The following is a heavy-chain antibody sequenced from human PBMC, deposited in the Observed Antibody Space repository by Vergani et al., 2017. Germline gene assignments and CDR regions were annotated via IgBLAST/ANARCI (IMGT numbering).Heavy chain of an antibody. CDR3: ATGQQRMDV. CDR1: GYTFSDYY. V-gene: IGHV1-69-2*01. D-gene: IGHD6-13*01. CDR2: VDPEEGET. Sequence: EVQLVQSGAEVKKPGATVKISCKVSGYTFSDYYMHWVRQAPGKGPEWMGLVDPEEGETKYAEKFQGRVTINADTATDTAYMELSSLRSEDTAVYYCATGQQRMDVWGQGTTVTVSS. J-gene: IGHJ6*02.